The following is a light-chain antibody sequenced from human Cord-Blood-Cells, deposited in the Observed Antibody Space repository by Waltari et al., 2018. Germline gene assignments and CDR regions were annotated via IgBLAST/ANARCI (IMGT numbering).Light chain of an antibody. CDR3: QQYNNWPPLT. Sequence: EIVMTQSPATLSVSPGERATLSCRASQSVSSNLDWYQQKPGQAPRLLNEGASTRATGIPARFSGSGSGTEFTFTISSLQSEDFAVYYCQQYNNWPPLTFGGGTKVEIK. J-gene: IGKJ4*01. V-gene: IGKV3-15*01. CDR2: GAS. CDR1: QSVSSN.